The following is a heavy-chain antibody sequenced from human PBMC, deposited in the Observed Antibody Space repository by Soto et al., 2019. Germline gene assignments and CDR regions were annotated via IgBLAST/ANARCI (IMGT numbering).Heavy chain of an antibody. J-gene: IGHJ6*02. CDR3: TTDLVVTHNHQYVGMDV. V-gene: IGHV3-15*01. D-gene: IGHD2-15*01. Sequence: EVQLVESGGGLVKPGGSLRLSCAASGFTFTNAWMNWVRQAPGKGLEWIGRIKSKVDGGTTEYAAPVKVRFNISRDDSKKTLYLQMKSLKTEDTAVYFCTTDLVVTHNHQYVGMDVWGQGTTVTVSS. CDR2: IKSKVDGGTT. CDR1: GFTFTNAW.